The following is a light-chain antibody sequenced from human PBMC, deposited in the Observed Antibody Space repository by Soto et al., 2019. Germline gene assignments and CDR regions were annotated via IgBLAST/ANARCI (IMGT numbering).Light chain of an antibody. J-gene: IGKJ1*01. CDR2: GAS. V-gene: IGKV3-15*01. CDR1: QSVSSN. Sequence: ERVMTQPPATLAVSPGERPSLSSIASQSVSSNLAWYQQKPGQAPRLLIYGASTRATGIPARFRGSGSGTEFTLTVSSLQSEDFAVYYCQQYDSSPRTFGQGTKVDI. CDR3: QQYDSSPRT.